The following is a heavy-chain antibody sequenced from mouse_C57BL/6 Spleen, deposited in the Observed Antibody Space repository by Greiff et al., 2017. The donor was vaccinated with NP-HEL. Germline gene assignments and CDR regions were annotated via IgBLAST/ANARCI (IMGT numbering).Heavy chain of an antibody. CDR2: IYPGDGDT. Sequence: LQESGPELVKPGASVKISCKASGYAFSSSWMNWVKQRPGKGLEWIGRIYPGDGDTNYNGKFKGKATLTADKSSSTAYMQLSSLTSEDSAVYFCASLYSNYGYFDVWGTGTTVTVSS. V-gene: IGHV1-82*01. CDR3: ASLYSNYGYFDV. D-gene: IGHD2-5*01. CDR1: GYAFSSSW. J-gene: IGHJ1*03.